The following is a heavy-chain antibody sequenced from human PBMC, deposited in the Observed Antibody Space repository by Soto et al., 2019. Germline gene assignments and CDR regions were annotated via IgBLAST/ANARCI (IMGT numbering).Heavy chain of an antibody. Sequence: QLQLQESGPGLVKPSETLSLTCTVSGGSISSGRYYWGWIRQPPGKGLEWVGSIYYGGSTYYNASLKSRVTISVDTSKNQFSLKLSSVTAADTAVYYCARFRNYYASGSSYYFDYWGQGTLVTVSS. J-gene: IGHJ4*02. CDR1: GGSISSGRYY. D-gene: IGHD3-10*01. CDR2: IYYGGST. CDR3: ARFRNYYASGSSYYFDY. V-gene: IGHV4-39*01.